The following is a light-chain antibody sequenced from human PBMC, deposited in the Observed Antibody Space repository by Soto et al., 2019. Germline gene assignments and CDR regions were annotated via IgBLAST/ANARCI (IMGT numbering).Light chain of an antibody. Sequence: IQLTQSPSSLSASVGDRVTITCRASQGISSYLAWYQQIPGKAPKLLIYVASTLQSGVPSRFSGSGSGTDFTLTISSLQPEDFATYYCQQLHSYPLTFGGGTKVDNK. V-gene: IGKV1-9*01. CDR3: QQLHSYPLT. J-gene: IGKJ4*01. CDR1: QGISSY. CDR2: VAS.